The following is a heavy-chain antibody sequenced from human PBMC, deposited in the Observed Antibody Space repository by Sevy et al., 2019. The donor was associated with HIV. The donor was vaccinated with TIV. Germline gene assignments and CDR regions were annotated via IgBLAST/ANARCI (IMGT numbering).Heavy chain of an antibody. CDR1: GFTFSSYG. CDR3: ARAGREQTNHEIQLWAPYYYYGMDV. Sequence: GGSLRLSCAASGFTFSSYGMHWVRQAPGKGLEWVAVIWYDGSNKYYADSVKGGFTISRDNSKNTLYLQMNSLRAEDTAVYYCARAGREQTNHEIQLWAPYYYYGMDVWGQGTMVTVSS. V-gene: IGHV3-33*01. J-gene: IGHJ6*02. D-gene: IGHD5-18*01. CDR2: IWYDGSNK.